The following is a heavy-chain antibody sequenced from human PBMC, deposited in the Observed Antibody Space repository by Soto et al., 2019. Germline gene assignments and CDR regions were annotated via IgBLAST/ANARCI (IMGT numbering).Heavy chain of an antibody. Sequence: QAHLVQSGAEVKKPGASVQVSCKSSGYNFTRFGISWVRQAPGQGLEWMGWISTYNGNTNYAQMLQGRVTMTTDTSTNTAYMELRSLRSDDTAVYYCARLYIVGTTMSYGMDVWGQGTTVTVSS. V-gene: IGHV1-18*01. J-gene: IGHJ6*02. CDR1: GYNFTRFG. D-gene: IGHD1-26*01. CDR3: ARLYIVGTTMSYGMDV. CDR2: ISTYNGNT.